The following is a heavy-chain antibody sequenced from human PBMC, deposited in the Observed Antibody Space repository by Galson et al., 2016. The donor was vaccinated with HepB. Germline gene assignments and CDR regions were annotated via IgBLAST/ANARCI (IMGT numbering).Heavy chain of an antibody. CDR1: GFTFSTSA. J-gene: IGHJ4*02. CDR3: AKSEWGYNLDF. CDR2: TSFDGYNK. D-gene: IGHD5-24*01. V-gene: IGHV3-30*04. Sequence: SLRLSCAASGFTFSTSAMHWVRQAPGKGLEWVSLTSFDGYNKYYADSVKGRFTISSDNSKNTLYLQMNSLRAEDTAVYYCAKSEWGYNLDFWGQGTLVTVSS.